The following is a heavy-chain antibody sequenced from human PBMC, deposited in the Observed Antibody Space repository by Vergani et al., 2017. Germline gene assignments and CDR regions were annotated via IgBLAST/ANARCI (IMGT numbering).Heavy chain of an antibody. V-gene: IGHV4-34*01. CDR1: GGSFSGYY. CDR2: INHSGST. Sequence: QVQLQESGPGLVKPSETLSLTCAVYGGSFSGYYWSWIRQPPGKGLEWIGEINHSGSTNYNPSLKSRVTISVDTSKNQFSLKLSSVTAADTAVYYCARSFIVVVPAAIYNWFDPWGQGTLVTVSS. CDR3: ARSFIVVVPAAIYNWFDP. J-gene: IGHJ5*02. D-gene: IGHD2-2*02.